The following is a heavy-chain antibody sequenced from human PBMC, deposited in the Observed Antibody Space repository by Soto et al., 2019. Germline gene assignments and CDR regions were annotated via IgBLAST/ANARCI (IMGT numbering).Heavy chain of an antibody. CDR1: GGSISSYY. CDR2: IYYSGST. V-gene: IGHV4-59*01. Sequence: SSETLSLTCTVSGGSISSYYWSWIRQPPGKGLEWIGYIYYSGSTNYNPSLKSRVTISVDTSKNQFSLKLSSVTAADTAVYYCARRHDPFDFWGQGTLVTVSS. CDR3: ARRHDPFDF. J-gene: IGHJ4*02.